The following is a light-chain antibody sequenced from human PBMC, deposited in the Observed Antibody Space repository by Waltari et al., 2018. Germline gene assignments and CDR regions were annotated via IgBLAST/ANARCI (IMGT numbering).Light chain of an antibody. V-gene: IGLV1-51*01. J-gene: IGLJ3*02. Sequence: QSVLTQAPSVSAAPGQTVTISCPGTPPHIGNNYVSWYQQLPGAAPKIVIYEDNRRPSGIPDRFSGSKSGASATLGITGLQTGDEADYYCGSWDSSLGIGVLGGGTRLTVL. CDR2: EDN. CDR1: PPHIGNNY. CDR3: GSWDSSLGIGV.